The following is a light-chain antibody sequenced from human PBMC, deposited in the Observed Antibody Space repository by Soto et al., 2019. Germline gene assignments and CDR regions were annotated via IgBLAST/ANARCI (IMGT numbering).Light chain of an antibody. CDR1: SSDVGVYNY. V-gene: IGLV2-14*03. CDR3: SSYTTSNTRQIV. J-gene: IGLJ1*01. CDR2: DVS. Sequence: QSVLTQPASVSGSPGQSITISCTGTSSDVGVYNYVSWYQHHPGKAPKLVIYDVSNRPSGVSNRFSGSKSGNTASLTISGLQPEDEADYYCSSYTTSNTRQIVFGTGTKVTVL.